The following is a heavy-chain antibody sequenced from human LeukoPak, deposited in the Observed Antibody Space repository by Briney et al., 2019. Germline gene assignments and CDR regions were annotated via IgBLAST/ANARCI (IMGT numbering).Heavy chain of an antibody. Sequence: SETLSLTCAVYGGSFSGYYWSWISQPPGKGLEWIGEINHSGSTNYNPSLKSRVTISVDTSKNQFSLKLSSVTAADTAVYYCARDAYYYDSSGYADYYYYGMDVWGQGTTVTVSS. V-gene: IGHV4-34*01. J-gene: IGHJ6*02. CDR3: ARDAYYYDSSGYADYYYYGMDV. CDR1: GGSFSGYY. CDR2: INHSGST. D-gene: IGHD3-22*01.